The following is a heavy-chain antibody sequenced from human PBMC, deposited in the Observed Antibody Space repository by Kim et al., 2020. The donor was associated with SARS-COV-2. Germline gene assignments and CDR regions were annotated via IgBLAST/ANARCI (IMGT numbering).Heavy chain of an antibody. V-gene: IGHV4-39*01. CDR3: ARFYGSGSYYTPDY. Sequence: NPSLKSRVTISVDTSKNQFSLKLSSVTAADTAVYYCARFYGSGSYYTPDYWGQGTLVTVSS. D-gene: IGHD3-10*01. J-gene: IGHJ4*02.